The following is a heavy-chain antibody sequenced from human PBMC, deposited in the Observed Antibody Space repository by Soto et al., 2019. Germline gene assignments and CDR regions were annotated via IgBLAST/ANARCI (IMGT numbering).Heavy chain of an antibody. J-gene: IGHJ4*02. D-gene: IGHD3-22*01. CDR3: ARSYYYDSSGYYLYYFDY. V-gene: IGHV1-69*13. CDR1: GGTFSSYA. CDR2: IIPIFGTA. Sequence: SVKVSCKASGGTFSSYAISWVRQAPGQGLEWMGGIIPIFGTANYAQKFQGRVTITADESTSTAYMELSSLRSEDTAVYYCARSYYYDSSGYYLYYFDYWGQGTLVTVSS.